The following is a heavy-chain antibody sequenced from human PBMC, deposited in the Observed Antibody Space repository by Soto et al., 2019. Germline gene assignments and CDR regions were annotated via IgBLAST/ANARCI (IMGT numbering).Heavy chain of an antibody. CDR1: ADICNNYY. D-gene: IGHD3-3*02. J-gene: IGHJ3*02. Sequence: ASVKFSCKTSADICNNYYMHWVRHAPGQGLEWMGVMTPSDGSTNYGQSFQGRVTMNRDTSTRTVYVELSSLRSEETDVYYCARDTETLGPRANDALDIWGQGTMVTVSS. CDR2: MTPSDGST. V-gene: IGHV1-46*02. CDR3: ARDTETLGPRANDALDI.